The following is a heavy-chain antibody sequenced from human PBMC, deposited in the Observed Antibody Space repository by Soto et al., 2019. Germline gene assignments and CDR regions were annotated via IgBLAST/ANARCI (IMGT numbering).Heavy chain of an antibody. J-gene: IGHJ6*02. CDR1: GLSFSSCG. CDR3: AKETAMVPYYYYGMDV. V-gene: IGHV3-30*18. D-gene: IGHD5-18*01. Sequence: GGSLTLSCAASGLSFSSCGMHWVSQAPGKGLEWVAVISYDGSNKYYADSVKGRFTISRDNSKNTLYLQMNSLRAEDTAVYYCAKETAMVPYYYYGMDVWGQWTTVTVSS. CDR2: ISYDGSNK.